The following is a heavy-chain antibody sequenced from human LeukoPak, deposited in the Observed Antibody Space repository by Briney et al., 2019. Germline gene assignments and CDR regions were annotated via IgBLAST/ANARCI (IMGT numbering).Heavy chain of an antibody. CDR2: IYHSGTS. CDR1: GGSISSGTYY. D-gene: IGHD2-2*02. V-gene: IGHV4-31*03. CDR3: ARAHLGYCSSTTCYMSWFDP. Sequence: SETLSLTCTVSGGSISSGTYYWSWIRQHPGKGLEWIGYIYHSGTSFYNPSLKRRVTISVDTSKTQFSLKLSSVTAADTAVYYCARAHLGYCSSTTCYMSWFDPWGQGTLVTVSS. J-gene: IGHJ5*02.